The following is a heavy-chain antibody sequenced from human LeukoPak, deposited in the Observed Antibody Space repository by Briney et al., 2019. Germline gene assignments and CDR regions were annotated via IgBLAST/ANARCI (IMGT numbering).Heavy chain of an antibody. J-gene: IGHJ4*02. CDR1: GFTFSSYW. CDR2: IKQDGSEK. CDR3: ARTGDYGSGRYFRPFDY. V-gene: IGHV3-7*01. D-gene: IGHD3-10*01. Sequence: GSLRLSCAASGFTFSSYWMSWVRQAPGKGLEWVANIKQDGSEKYYVDSVKGRFTISRDNAKKSLFLQMNSLRAEDTAVYYCARTGDYGSGRYFRPFDYWGQGTLVTVSS.